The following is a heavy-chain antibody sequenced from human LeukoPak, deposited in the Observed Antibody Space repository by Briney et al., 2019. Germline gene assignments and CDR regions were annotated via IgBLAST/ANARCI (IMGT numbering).Heavy chain of an antibody. CDR2: TYYRSKWYN. D-gene: IGHD3-22*01. V-gene: IGHV6-1*01. CDR3: ARGGYYDSSGYYYLDPNDAFDI. CDR1: GDSVSSNSAA. J-gene: IGHJ3*02. Sequence: SQTLSLTCAISGDSVSSNSAAWNWIRQSPSRGLEWLGRTYYRSKWYNDYAVSVKSRITINPDTSKNQFSLKLSSVTAADTAVYYCARGGYYDSSGYYYLDPNDAFDIWGQGTMVTVSS.